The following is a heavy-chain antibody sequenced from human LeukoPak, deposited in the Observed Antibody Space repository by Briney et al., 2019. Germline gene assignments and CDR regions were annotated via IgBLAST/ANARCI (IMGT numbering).Heavy chain of an antibody. V-gene: IGHV1-2*02. Sequence: ASVKVSCKTSGYTFTAYYIHWVRQAPGQGLEYMGWINPNSGSTNYAQKFQGRVTMTRDTSISTAYMELSRLRSDDTAVYYCARRTSYSSSWYGGNNWFDPWGQGTLVTVSS. CDR3: ARRTSYSSSWYGGNNWFDP. D-gene: IGHD6-13*01. J-gene: IGHJ5*02. CDR1: GYTFTAYY. CDR2: INPNSGST.